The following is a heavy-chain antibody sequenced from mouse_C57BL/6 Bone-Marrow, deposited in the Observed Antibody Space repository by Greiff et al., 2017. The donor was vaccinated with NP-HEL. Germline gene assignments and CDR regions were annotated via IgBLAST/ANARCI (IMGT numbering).Heavy chain of an antibody. CDR3: ARGTAQYYAMDD. Sequence: VQLQQSGPVLVKPGASVKMSCKASGYTFTDYYMNWVKQSHGKSLEWIGVINPYNGGTSYNQKFKGKATLTVDKSSSTAYMELNSLTSEDSAVYCCARGTAQYYAMDDWGQGTSVTVSS. J-gene: IGHJ4*01. CDR1: GYTFTDYY. V-gene: IGHV1-19*01. D-gene: IGHD3-2*02. CDR2: INPYNGGT.